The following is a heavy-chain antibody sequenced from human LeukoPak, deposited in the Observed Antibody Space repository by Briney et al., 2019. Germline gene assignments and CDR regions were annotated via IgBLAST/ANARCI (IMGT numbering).Heavy chain of an antibody. Sequence: ASVKVSCKASGYTFTSYGISWVRQAPGQGLEWMGWISAYNGNTNYAQKLQGRVTMTTDTSTSTAYMELRSLRSDDTAVYYCARMDRGYSSGLYNWFDPWGQGTLVTVSS. CDR2: ISAYNGNT. V-gene: IGHV1-18*01. D-gene: IGHD6-19*01. CDR3: ARMDRGYSSGLYNWFDP. J-gene: IGHJ5*02. CDR1: GYTFTSYG.